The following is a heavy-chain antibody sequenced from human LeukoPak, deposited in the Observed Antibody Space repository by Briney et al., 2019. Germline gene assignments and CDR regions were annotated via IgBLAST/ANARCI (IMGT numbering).Heavy chain of an antibody. V-gene: IGHV3-7*03. CDR1: GLTLSNFW. CDR2: INQDGGEK. Sequence: GGSLRLSCVASGLTLSNFWMTWVRQAPGEGLEWVATINQDGGEKYYVDSVKGRFIISRDNTKNSVYLQMDSLRAEETAVYSCVRGHLWLENWGQGTLVTVSS. J-gene: IGHJ4*02. CDR3: VRGHLWLEN. D-gene: IGHD3-3*02.